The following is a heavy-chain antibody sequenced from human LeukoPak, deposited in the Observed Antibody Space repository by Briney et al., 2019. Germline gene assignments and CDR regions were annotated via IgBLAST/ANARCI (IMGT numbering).Heavy chain of an antibody. Sequence: EASVKSSCKALDTTSTGMIINWLRKATEKGLEWMGWMNPNSGNTGYAQKFQGRVTMTRNTSISTAYMELSSLRSEDTAVYYCARGRGRFDPWGQGALVTVSS. V-gene: IGHV1-8*01. CDR1: DTTSTGM. CDR3: ARGRGRFDP. CDR2: MNPNSGNT. J-gene: IGHJ5*02. D-gene: IGHD3-10*01.